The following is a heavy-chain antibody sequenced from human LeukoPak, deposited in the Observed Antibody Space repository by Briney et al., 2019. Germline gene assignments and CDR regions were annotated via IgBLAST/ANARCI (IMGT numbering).Heavy chain of an antibody. Sequence: PGSSLRLSCAASGFTFSSYGMHWVRQAPGKGLEWVEVIWYDGSNKYYADSVKGRFPISRDNSKNTLYLQMNSLRAEDTAVYYCARDPMGYSSSWLDYWGQGTLVTVSS. D-gene: IGHD6-13*01. V-gene: IGHV3-33*01. CDR3: ARDPMGYSSSWLDY. J-gene: IGHJ4*02. CDR1: GFTFSSYG. CDR2: IWYDGSNK.